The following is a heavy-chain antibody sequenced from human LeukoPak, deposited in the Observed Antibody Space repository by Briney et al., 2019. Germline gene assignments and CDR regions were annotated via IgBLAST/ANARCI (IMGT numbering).Heavy chain of an antibody. CDR1: GGSFSGYY. CDR2: INHSGST. J-gene: IGHJ5*02. D-gene: IGHD5-12*01. CDR3: AREVGWRWLHPGWFDP. V-gene: IGHV4-34*01. Sequence: RTSETLSLTCAVYGGSFSGYYWSWIRQPPGKGLEWIGEINHSGSTNYNPSLKSRVTISVDTSKNQFSLKLSSVTAADTAVYYCAREVGWRWLHPGWFDPWGQGTLVTVSS.